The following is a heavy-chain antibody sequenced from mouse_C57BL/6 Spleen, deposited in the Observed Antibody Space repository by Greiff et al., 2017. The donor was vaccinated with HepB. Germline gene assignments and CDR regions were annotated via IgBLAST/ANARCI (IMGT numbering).Heavy chain of an antibody. CDR2: IDPSDSYT. V-gene: IGHV1-50*01. D-gene: IGHD2-4*01. J-gene: IGHJ3*01. Sequence: QVQLKQPGAELVKPGASVKLSCKASGYTFTSYWMQWVKQRPGQGLEWIGEIDPSDSYTNYNQKFKGKATLTVDTSSSTAYMQLSSLTSEDSAVYYCARNRDYDNAYWGQGTLVTVSA. CDR1: GYTFTSYW. CDR3: ARNRDYDNAY.